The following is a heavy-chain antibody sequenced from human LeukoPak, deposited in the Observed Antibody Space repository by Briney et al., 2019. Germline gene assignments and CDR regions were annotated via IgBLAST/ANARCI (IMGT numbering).Heavy chain of an antibody. CDR3: ANDYGDYEGGDY. CDR2: ISGGCGKT. D-gene: IGHD4-17*01. V-gene: IGHV3-23*01. CDR1: GFTFSSCA. J-gene: IGHJ4*02. Sequence: GGSLRLSCAASGFTFSSCAMAWVRQAPGKGPEWVSVISGGCGKTYYADSVRGRFTISRDNSKNTLYLQMNSLRPEDTAVYYCANDYGDYEGGDYWGQGTLVTVSS.